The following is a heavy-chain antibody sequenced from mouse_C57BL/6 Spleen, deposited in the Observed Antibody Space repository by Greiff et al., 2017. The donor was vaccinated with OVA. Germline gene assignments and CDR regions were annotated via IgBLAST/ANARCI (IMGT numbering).Heavy chain of an antibody. CDR3: ARVGSSYGTHYYAMDY. Sequence: EVKLVESGGGLVKPGGSLKLSCAASGFTFSDYGMHWVRQAPEKGLEWVAYISSGSSHIYYADTVKGRFTLSRDNATNTLFLQMTSLRSEDTAMYYCARVGSSYGTHYYAMDYWGQGTSVTVSS. D-gene: IGHD1-1*01. V-gene: IGHV5-17*01. CDR2: ISSGSSHI. J-gene: IGHJ4*01. CDR1: GFTFSDYG.